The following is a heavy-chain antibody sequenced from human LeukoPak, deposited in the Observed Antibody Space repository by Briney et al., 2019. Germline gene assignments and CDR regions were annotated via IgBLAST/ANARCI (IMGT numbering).Heavy chain of an antibody. CDR1: GFTFSSYA. J-gene: IGHJ4*02. CDR3: ARDQSRVVATNIDY. CDR2: ISYDGSNK. V-gene: IGHV3-30*04. Sequence: GGSLRLSCEASGFTFSSYAMHWVRQAPGKGLEWVAVISYDGSNKYYADSVKGRFTISRDNSKNTLYLQMNSLRAEDTAVYYCARDQSRVVATNIDYWGQGTLVTVSS. D-gene: IGHD5-12*01.